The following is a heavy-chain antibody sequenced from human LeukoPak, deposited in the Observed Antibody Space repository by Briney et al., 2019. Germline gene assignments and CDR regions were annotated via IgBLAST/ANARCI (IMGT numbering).Heavy chain of an antibody. D-gene: IGHD3-3*01. CDR2: IIPIFGTA. J-gene: IGHJ4*02. Sequence: SVKVSCKASGGTFSSYAISWVRQAPGQGLEWMGGIIPIFGTANYAQKFQGRVTITADESTSTAYMELSSLGSEDTAVYYCARVVSGRYYFDYWGQGTLVTVSS. CDR3: ARVVSGRYYFDY. V-gene: IGHV1-69*13. CDR1: GGTFSSYA.